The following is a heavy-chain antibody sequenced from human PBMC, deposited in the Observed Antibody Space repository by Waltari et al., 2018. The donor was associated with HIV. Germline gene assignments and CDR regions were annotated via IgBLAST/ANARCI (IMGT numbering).Heavy chain of an antibody. J-gene: IGHJ4*02. V-gene: IGHV3-9*01. CDR2: ISWNSGSI. CDR1: GFAFDDST. CDR3: AKESGIAAAVDY. D-gene: IGHD6-13*01. Sequence: EVQLLVSGGGLVPPGRSLKLCCEAYGFAFDDSTMHWVRQAPGKGLEWVSGISWNSGSIGYADSVKGRFTISRDNAKNSLYLQMNSLRAEDTALYYCAKESGIAAAVDYWGQGTLVTVSS.